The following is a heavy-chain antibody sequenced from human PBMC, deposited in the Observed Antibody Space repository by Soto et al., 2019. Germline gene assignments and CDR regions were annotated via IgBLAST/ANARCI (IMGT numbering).Heavy chain of an antibody. CDR2: ITSSDDIT. Sequence: EVQLFESGGGLVESGGSLRLSCAASGFIFQDYAMSWVRQAPGMGLEWVSTITSSDDITYSADSVRGRVTISRDNSANILFRILTHLSVDDTATYYCAKGDSSGSFEPSRGYSSPDHWGLGTLVTVSS. V-gene: IGHV3-23*01. CDR3: AKGDSSGSFEPSRGYSSPDH. J-gene: IGHJ5*02. CDR1: GFIFQDYA. D-gene: IGHD3-3*01.